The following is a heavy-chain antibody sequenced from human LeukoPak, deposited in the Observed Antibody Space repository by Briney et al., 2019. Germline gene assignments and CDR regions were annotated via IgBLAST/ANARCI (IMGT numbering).Heavy chain of an antibody. CDR2: INSDGSGT. J-gene: IGHJ4*02. Sequence: GGSLRLSCAASGFTFSSYAMSWVRQAPGKGLVWVSHINSDGSGTSYAGSVKGRFTISRDNAKNTLYLQMNSLRAEDTAVYYCARISYDSSGYYDYWGQGTLVTVSP. CDR1: GFTFSSYA. D-gene: IGHD3-22*01. V-gene: IGHV3-74*01. CDR3: ARISYDSSGYYDY.